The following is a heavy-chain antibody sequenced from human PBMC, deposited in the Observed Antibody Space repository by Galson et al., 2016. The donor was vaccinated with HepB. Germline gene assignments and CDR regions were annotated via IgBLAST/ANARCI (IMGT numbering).Heavy chain of an antibody. Sequence: SVKVSCKASDYTLTSYGITWVRQAPGQGLEWMGWISAYNDKTNYAQKLKGRVTMTTDTSTNTAYMELRSLSSDETAVYYCARVRDSSGWYQIRYFDLWGRGTLVTVSS. CDR1: DYTLTSYG. D-gene: IGHD6-19*01. V-gene: IGHV1-18*01. CDR3: ARVRDSSGWYQIRYFDL. J-gene: IGHJ2*01. CDR2: ISAYNDKT.